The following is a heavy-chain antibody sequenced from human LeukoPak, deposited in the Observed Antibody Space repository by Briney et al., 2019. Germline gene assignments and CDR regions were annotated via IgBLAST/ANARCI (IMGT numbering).Heavy chain of an antibody. CDR2: ISSSSSYI. CDR1: GFTFSSYS. J-gene: IGHJ4*02. CDR3: ARGVTPNFDY. V-gene: IGHV3-21*01. Sequence: PGGSLRLSCAASGFTFSSYSMNWARQAPGKGLEWVSSISSSSSYIYYADSVKGRFTISRDNAKNPLYLQMNSLRAEDTAVYYCARGVTPNFDYWGQGTLVTVSS. D-gene: IGHD5-18*01.